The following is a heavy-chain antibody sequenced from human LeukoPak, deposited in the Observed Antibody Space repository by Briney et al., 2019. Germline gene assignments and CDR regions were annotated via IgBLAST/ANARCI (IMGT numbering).Heavy chain of an antibody. Sequence: GASVKVSCKASGYTFTGYYMHWVRQAPGQGLEWMGWINPNSGGTNYAQKFQGRVTMTRDTSISTAYMELSRLRSDDTAVYYCARVTGFGVVVPAAIRGAYSYWGQGTLVTVSS. D-gene: IGHD2-2*02. V-gene: IGHV1-2*02. J-gene: IGHJ4*02. CDR3: ARVTGFGVVVPAAIRGAYSY. CDR1: GYTFTGYY. CDR2: INPNSGGT.